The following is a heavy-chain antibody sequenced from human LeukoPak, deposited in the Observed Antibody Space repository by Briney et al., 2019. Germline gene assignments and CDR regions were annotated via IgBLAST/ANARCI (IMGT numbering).Heavy chain of an antibody. D-gene: IGHD5-18*01. CDR2: IKSKTDGGTT. J-gene: IGHJ4*02. Sequence: PGGSLRLSCAASGFTFSNAWMSWVRQAPGKGLEWVGRIKSKTDGGTTDYAAPVKGSFTISRDDSKNTLYLQMNSLKTEDTAVYYCTTLWLLYYFDYWGQGTLVTVSS. CDR1: GFTFSNAW. CDR3: TTLWLLYYFDY. V-gene: IGHV3-15*01.